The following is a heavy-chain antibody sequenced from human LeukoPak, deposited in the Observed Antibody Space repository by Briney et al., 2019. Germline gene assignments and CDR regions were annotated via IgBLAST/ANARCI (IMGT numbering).Heavy chain of an antibody. J-gene: IGHJ4*02. CDR2: FDPEDGET. V-gene: IGHV1-24*01. CDR1: GYTFTSYG. CDR3: ATDKARIVGGN. D-gene: IGHD1-26*01. Sequence: ASVKVSCKASGYTFTSYGISWVRQAPGQGLEWMGGFDPEDGETIYAQKFQGRVTMTEDTSTDTAYMELSSLRSEDTAVYYCATDKARIVGGNWGQGTLVTVSS.